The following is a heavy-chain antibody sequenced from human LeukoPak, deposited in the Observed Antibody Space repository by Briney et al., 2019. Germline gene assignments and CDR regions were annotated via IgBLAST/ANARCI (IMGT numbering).Heavy chain of an antibody. Sequence: GGSLTLSCAASGFTFSSYGMSWVRQAPGKGLEWVSAISGSGGSTYYADSVKGRFTISRDNSKNTLYLQMNSLRAEDTAVYYCAKDPMVVTQFDYWGQGTLVTVSS. D-gene: IGHD4-23*01. CDR3: AKDPMVVTQFDY. CDR2: ISGSGGST. CDR1: GFTFSSYG. J-gene: IGHJ4*02. V-gene: IGHV3-23*01.